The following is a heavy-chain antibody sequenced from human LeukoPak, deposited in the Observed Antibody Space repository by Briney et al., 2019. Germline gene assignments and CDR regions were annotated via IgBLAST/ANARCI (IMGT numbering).Heavy chain of an antibody. D-gene: IGHD6-13*01. J-gene: IGHJ4*02. Sequence: XSGFAFSSYXXXXGXRXPGXGXXXXXXIRNDGNIKYYADSVKGRFTISRDNSMNTMYLQMNSLRAEDTAVYYCAKDQKDSTSWYFDYWGQGTLVTVSS. V-gene: IGHV3-30*02. CDR2: IRNDGNIK. CDR3: AKDQKDSTSWYFDY. CDR1: GFAFSSYX.